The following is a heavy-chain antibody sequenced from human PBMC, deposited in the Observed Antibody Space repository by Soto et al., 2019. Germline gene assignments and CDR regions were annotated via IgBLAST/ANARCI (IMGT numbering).Heavy chain of an antibody. Sequence: SETLSLTCFVSGGSVTSHHWSWIRQFPGQGLEWIGYSYSSGSTNYNPSLKSRVTISVDTPKNQFSLQLTYVTAADTAVYYCARGDSTTHGDSFDIWGQGTMVTVSS. CDR1: GGSVTSHH. D-gene: IGHD6-13*01. V-gene: IGHV4-59*02. CDR2: SYSSGST. J-gene: IGHJ3*02. CDR3: ARGDSTTHGDSFDI.